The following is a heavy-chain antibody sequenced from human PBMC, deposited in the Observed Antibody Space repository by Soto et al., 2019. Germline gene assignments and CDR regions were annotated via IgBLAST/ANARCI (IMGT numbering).Heavy chain of an antibody. CDR2: IYYSGTT. CDR1: GGSIRSYY. CDR3: ARVGGAYSGYDSGWFDP. V-gene: IGHV4-59*01. Sequence: QVQLQESGPGLVKPSETLSLTCTVSGGSIRSYYWSWIRQSPGKGLEWIGYIYYSGTTNYNPSLQTRVTISVDTSKNQFSLKLNSLTAADTAIYYCARVGGAYSGYDSGWFDPWGQGTLVTVSS. J-gene: IGHJ5*02. D-gene: IGHD5-12*01.